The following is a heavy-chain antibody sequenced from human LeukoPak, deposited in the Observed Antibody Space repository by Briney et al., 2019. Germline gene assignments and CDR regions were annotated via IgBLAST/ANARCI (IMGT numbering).Heavy chain of an antibody. V-gene: IGHV3-21*01. D-gene: IGHD3-9*01. J-gene: IGHJ6*03. CDR3: ARGCFDWLFSDDYYYYMDV. Sequence: GGSLRLSCTASGFSFSNYWMNWFRQAPGQGLEWVSCISSSSSYIYYADSVKGRFTISRDNAKNSLYLQMNSLRAEDTAVYYCARGCFDWLFSDDYYYYMDVWGKGTTVTVSS. CDR2: ISSSSSYI. CDR1: GFSFSNYW.